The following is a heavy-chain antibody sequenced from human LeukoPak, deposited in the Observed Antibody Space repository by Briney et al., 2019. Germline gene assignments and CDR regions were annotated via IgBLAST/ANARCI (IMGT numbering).Heavy chain of an antibody. V-gene: IGHV3-7*01. CDR3: ARGGITIFGVVTS. CDR2: IKQDGSEK. J-gene: IGHJ4*02. CDR1: RFTFRSYR. Sequence: GGSLRLSCAVSRFTFRSYRMSWVRQAPGKGPEWVANIKQDGSEKYYVDSVKGRFTISRDNAKNSLYLQMNSLRAEDTAVYYCARGGITIFGVVTSWGQGTLVTVSS. D-gene: IGHD3-3*01.